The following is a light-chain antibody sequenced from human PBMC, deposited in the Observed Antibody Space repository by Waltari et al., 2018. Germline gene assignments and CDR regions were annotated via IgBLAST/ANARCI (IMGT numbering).Light chain of an antibody. CDR1: SSDVGNYNY. Sequence: QSTPTQPPSVSGSPGQSVTISCTGTSSDVGNYNYVSWYQQHPGKAPKLMIYGVSTRPSGVSDRFSCSKSGNTASLTISGLQTEDEANYYCCSYTTTSTWVFGGGTRLTVL. V-gene: IGLV2-14*01. CDR2: GVS. CDR3: CSYTTTSTWV. J-gene: IGLJ2*01.